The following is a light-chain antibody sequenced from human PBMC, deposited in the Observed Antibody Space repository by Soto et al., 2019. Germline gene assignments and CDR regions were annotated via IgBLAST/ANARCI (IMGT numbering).Light chain of an antibody. J-gene: IGKJ2*01. CDR2: DAS. CDR3: HQYKSYTPYT. Sequence: DIQMTQSPSARSASLGDRVTITCRASHSIDTWLAWYQQRPGKAPNLLIYDASSLASGVPSRFSGGGSGTEFTLTISNLQPDDFGTYYCHQYKSYTPYTIGQGTKVEIK. CDR1: HSIDTW. V-gene: IGKV1-5*01.